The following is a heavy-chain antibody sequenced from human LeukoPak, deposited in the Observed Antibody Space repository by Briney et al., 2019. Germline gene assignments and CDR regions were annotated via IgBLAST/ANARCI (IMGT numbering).Heavy chain of an antibody. J-gene: IGHJ4*02. CDR2: INPNSGGT. V-gene: IGHV1-2*02. CDR3: ARAVRFLEWTTYGDY. Sequence: GASVKVSCKASGYTFTSYGISWVRQAPGQGLEWMGWINPNSGGTNYAQKFQGRVTMTRDTSISTAYMELSRLRSDDTAVYYRARAVRFLEWTTYGDYWGQGTLVTVSS. CDR1: GYTFTSYG. D-gene: IGHD3-3*01.